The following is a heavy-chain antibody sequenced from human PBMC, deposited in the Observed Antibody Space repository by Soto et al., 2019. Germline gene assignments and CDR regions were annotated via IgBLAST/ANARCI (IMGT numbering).Heavy chain of an antibody. CDR3: AIDVDGDIDY. CDR2: IKQDGSDK. Sequence: EVQLVESGGGLVQPGGSLRLSCAASGFTFSSSCMAWVRQAPGKGLEWVANIKQDGSDKNYVDSVKGRFTISRDNAKNSLYLQMDSLRAEDTAVYYCAIDVDGDIDYWGQGTLVTVSS. V-gene: IGHV3-7*01. CDR1: GFTFSSSC. D-gene: IGHD4-17*01. J-gene: IGHJ4*02.